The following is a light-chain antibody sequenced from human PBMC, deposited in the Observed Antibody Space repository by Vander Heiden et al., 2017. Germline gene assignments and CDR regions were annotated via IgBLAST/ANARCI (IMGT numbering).Light chain of an antibody. CDR1: ALPKQY. Sequence: YELPQPPPVSVPPGQTARITCSGDALPKQYAYWYQQKPGQAPVLVIYKDNERPSGIPERFSGSSSGTTVTLTISGVQAEDEADYYCQSADSSGTYLYVFGTGTKVTVL. J-gene: IGLJ1*01. CDR3: QSADSSGTYLYV. CDR2: KDN. V-gene: IGLV3-25*03.